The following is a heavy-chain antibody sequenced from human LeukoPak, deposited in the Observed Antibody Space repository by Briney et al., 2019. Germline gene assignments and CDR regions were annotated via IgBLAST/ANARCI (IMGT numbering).Heavy chain of an antibody. V-gene: IGHV4-39*01. CDR2: IYYSGST. J-gene: IGHJ4*02. CDR3: ARRSKRQLLRAYYFDY. Sequence: SETLSLTCTVSGGSISSSSYYWGWIRQPPGKGLEWIGSIYYSGSTYYNPSLKSRVTLSVDTSKNQFSLKLSSVTAADTAVYYCARRSKRQLLRAYYFDYWGQGTLVTVSS. D-gene: IGHD2-15*01. CDR1: GGSISSSSYY.